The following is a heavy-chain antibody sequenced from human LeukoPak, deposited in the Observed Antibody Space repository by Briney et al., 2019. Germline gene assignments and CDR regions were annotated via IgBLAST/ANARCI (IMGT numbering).Heavy chain of an antibody. Sequence: TGGSLRLSCAASGFTFDDYAMHWVRQAPGKGLEWVSGISWNSGSIGYADSVKGRFTISRDNAKNSLYLQMNSLRAEDTAVYYCARILDSAWGELGYWGQGTLVTVSS. CDR3: ARILDSAWGELGY. CDR1: GFTFDDYA. D-gene: IGHD6-19*01. J-gene: IGHJ4*02. V-gene: IGHV3-9*01. CDR2: ISWNSGSI.